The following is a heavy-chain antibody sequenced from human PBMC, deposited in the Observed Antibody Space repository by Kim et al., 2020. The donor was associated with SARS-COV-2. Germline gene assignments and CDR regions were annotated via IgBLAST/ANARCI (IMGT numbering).Heavy chain of an antibody. D-gene: IGHD2-15*01. Sequence: GGSLRLSCAASGFTFSSYAMSWVRQAPGKGLEWVSAISGSGGSTYYADSVKGRFTISRDNSKNTLYLQMNSLRAEATAVYYCAKGIDVVVAATVPDYWGQGTLVTVSS. CDR1: GFTFSSYA. J-gene: IGHJ4*02. V-gene: IGHV3-23*01. CDR3: AKGIDVVVAATVPDY. CDR2: ISGSGGST.